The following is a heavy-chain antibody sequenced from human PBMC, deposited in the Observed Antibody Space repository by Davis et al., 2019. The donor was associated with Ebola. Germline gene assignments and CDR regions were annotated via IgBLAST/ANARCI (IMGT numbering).Heavy chain of an antibody. Sequence: GESLKISCAASGFTFSSYSMNWVRQAPGKGLEWVSSISSSSSYIYYADSVKGRFTISRDNAKNTLFLQLNSLRVEDTAIYYCARREAASIDYRGQGTLVTVSS. V-gene: IGHV3-21*01. CDR1: GFTFSSYS. J-gene: IGHJ4*02. D-gene: IGHD6-25*01. CDR2: ISSSSSYI. CDR3: ARREAASIDY.